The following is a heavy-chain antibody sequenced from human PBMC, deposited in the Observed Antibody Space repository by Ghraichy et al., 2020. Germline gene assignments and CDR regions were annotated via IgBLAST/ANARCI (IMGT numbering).Heavy chain of an antibody. J-gene: IGHJ3*02. CDR2: INPNSGGT. V-gene: IGHV1-2*04. CDR3: ATSPLYYYDSSGYRANAFDI. Sequence: ASVKVSCKASGYTFTGYYMHWVRQAPGQGLEWMGWINPNSGGTNYAQKFQGWVTMTRDTSISTAYMELSRLRSDDTAVYYCATSPLYYYDSSGYRANAFDIWGQGTMVTVSS. CDR1: GYTFTGYY. D-gene: IGHD3-22*01.